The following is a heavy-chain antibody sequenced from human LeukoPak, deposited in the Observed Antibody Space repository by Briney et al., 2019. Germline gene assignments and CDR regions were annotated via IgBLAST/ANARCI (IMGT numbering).Heavy chain of an antibody. V-gene: IGHV3-13*01. J-gene: IGHJ4*02. CDR3: AGAGSETQWRAFDF. D-gene: IGHD6-19*01. CDR1: GFTFSRYD. Sequence: GGSPRLSCAASGFTFSRYDMHWVRQATGKGLEWVSGIGTAGDTYYAGSVKGRFTISRENAKNSLYLQMNSLTAGDTAVYYCAGAGSETQWRAFDFWGQGALVTVFS. CDR2: IGTAGDT.